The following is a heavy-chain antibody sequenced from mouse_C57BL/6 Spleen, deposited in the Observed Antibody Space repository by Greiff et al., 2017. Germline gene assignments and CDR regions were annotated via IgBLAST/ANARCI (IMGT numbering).Heavy chain of an antibody. CDR3: ARGRDYDDGFAY. J-gene: IGHJ3*01. CDR1: GYAFSSSW. Sequence: QVQLKQSGPELVKPGASVKISCKASGYAFSSSWMNWVKQRPGKGLEWIGRIYPGDGDTNYNGKFKGKATLTADKSSSTAYMQLSSLTSEDSAVYFCARGRDYDDGFAYWGQGTLVTVSA. V-gene: IGHV1-82*01. CDR2: IYPGDGDT. D-gene: IGHD2-4*01.